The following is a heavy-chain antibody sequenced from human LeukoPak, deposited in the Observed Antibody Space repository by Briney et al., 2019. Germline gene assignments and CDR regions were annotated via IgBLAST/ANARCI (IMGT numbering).Heavy chain of an antibody. CDR2: ISHDGAIT. J-gene: IGHJ4*02. D-gene: IGHD4-23*01. CDR3: ARDITVGASDYFDY. Sequence: GGSLRLSCAASGFTFSSYAMHWVRQAPGKGLEWVAVISHDGAITIYTDSAKGRFTISRDSSKSTLYLQMNSLRTEDTAVYYCARDITVGASDYFDYWGQGTLVTVSS. V-gene: IGHV3-30*04. CDR1: GFTFSSYA.